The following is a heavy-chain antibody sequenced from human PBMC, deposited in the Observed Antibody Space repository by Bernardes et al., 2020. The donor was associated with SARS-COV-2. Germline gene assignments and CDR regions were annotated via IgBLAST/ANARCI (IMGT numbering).Heavy chain of an antibody. CDR1: GFTFDDHA. CDR2: ISWNSNTI. CDR3: GRDKTGSYTGYGLDV. D-gene: IGHD3-10*01. Sequence: GGSLRLSCAVSGFTFDDHAMHWVRQVPGKGLEWVSGISWNSNTIGYADSAKGRFTISRDNARNSLHLQMNSLRIEDTAMYYCGRDKTGSYTGYGLDVWGQGTMVTVSS. V-gene: IGHV3-9*01. J-gene: IGHJ6*02.